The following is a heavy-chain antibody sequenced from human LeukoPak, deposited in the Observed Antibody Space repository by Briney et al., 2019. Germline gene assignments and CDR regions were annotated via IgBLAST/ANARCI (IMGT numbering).Heavy chain of an antibody. Sequence: GGSLRLSCVGTGFTFSTYRMNWVRQAPGKGLEWVALISYDGSNKYYGDSVEGRFTISRDNSKNTLYLQMNSLRAEDTAVYFCTKQSGSYRLYYFDSWGQGTLVTVSS. V-gene: IGHV3-30*18. CDR3: TKQSGSYRLYYFDS. CDR2: ISYDGSNK. J-gene: IGHJ4*02. D-gene: IGHD1-26*01. CDR1: GFTFSTYR.